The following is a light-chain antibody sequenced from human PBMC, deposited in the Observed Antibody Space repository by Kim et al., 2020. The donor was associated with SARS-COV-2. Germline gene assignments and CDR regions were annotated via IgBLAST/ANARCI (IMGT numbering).Light chain of an antibody. J-gene: IGLJ3*02. CDR1: NIESKS. V-gene: IGLV3-21*04. CDR3: QVLDRSNDHRV. Sequence: SYELTQPPSVSVAPGRTASLTCGGNNIESKSVHWYQQKPGQAPVLVMYYDTVRPSGIPERFSGSNSGNVATLTISRVEDGDEADYYCQVLDRSNDHRVFGGGTQLTVL. CDR2: YDT.